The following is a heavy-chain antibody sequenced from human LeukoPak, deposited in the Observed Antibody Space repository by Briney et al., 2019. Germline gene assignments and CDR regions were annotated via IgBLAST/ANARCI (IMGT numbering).Heavy chain of an antibody. J-gene: IGHJ4*02. V-gene: IGHV3-66*02. CDR1: GFRVSDYY. Sequence: PGGSLRLSCAVSGFRVSDYYMSWVRQAPGKGLEWVGLIRDSGEAFYADFARGRFAISRDESENTLYLQMNSLRVEDTAVYYCARAMVTSRYGLEYWGQGILVSVSS. D-gene: IGHD5-18*01. CDR2: IRDSGEA. CDR3: ARAMVTSRYGLEY.